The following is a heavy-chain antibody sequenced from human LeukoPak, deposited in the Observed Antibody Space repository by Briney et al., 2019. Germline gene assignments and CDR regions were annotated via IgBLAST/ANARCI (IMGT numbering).Heavy chain of an antibody. CDR2: INPNTGGT. CDR3: ARDLRDHYDFWSGYYTYYYYMDV. V-gene: IGHV1-2*02. Sequence: ASVKVSCKASGYTFSGYYMHWVRQAPGQGLEWMGWINPNTGGTNYARKFQGRVTMTRDTSISTTYMELSRLRSDDTAVYYCARDLRDHYDFWSGYYTYYYYMDVWGKGTTVTVSS. J-gene: IGHJ6*03. CDR1: GYTFSGYY. D-gene: IGHD3-3*01.